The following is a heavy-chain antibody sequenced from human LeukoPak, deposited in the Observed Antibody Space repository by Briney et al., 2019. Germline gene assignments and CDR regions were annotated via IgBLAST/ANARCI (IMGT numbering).Heavy chain of an antibody. CDR1: GYSFTSYW. V-gene: IGHV5-51*01. J-gene: IGHJ4*02. Sequence: GESLKISCKGSGYSFTSYWIGWVRQMPGKGLEWMGIIYSGDSDARYSPSFQGQVTISADKSISTAYLQWSSLKASDTAMYYCARRQLWSQIDYWGQGTLVTVSS. CDR3: ARRQLWSQIDY. D-gene: IGHD5-18*01. CDR2: IYSGDSDA.